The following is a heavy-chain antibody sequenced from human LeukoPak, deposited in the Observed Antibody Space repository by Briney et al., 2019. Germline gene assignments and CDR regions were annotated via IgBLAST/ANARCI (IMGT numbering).Heavy chain of an antibody. D-gene: IGHD3-10*01. V-gene: IGHV3-21*01. Sequence: PGGSLRLSCAASGFTLSSYSMNWVRQAPGKGLEWVSSISSSSSYIYYADSVKGRFTISRDNAQNSLNLQMNSLRPEDTAMYYCARVRTTGSYYGMDVWGQGTTVTVSS. CDR2: ISSSSSYI. CDR3: ARVRTTGSYYGMDV. J-gene: IGHJ6*02. CDR1: GFTLSSYS.